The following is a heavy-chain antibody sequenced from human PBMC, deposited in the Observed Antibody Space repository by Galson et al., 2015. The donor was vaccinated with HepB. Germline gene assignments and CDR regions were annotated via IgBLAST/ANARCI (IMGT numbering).Heavy chain of an antibody. D-gene: IGHD2-2*01. V-gene: IGHV5-51*01. Sequence: QSGAEVKKPGESLKISCKGSGYRFTNYWIGWVRQMPGKGLEWMGIIYSGDSYTTYSPSFQGQVTISADKSINTAYLQWSSLKTSDTALYYCARSAVPVARGYYYYYGMDDWGQGTTVTVSS. J-gene: IGHJ6*02. CDR1: GYRFTNYW. CDR3: ARSAVPVARGYYYYYGMDD. CDR2: IYSGDSYT.